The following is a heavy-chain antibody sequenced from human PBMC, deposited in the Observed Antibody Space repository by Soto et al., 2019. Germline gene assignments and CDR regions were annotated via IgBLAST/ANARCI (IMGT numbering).Heavy chain of an antibody. J-gene: IGHJ4*02. CDR2: IYYSGST. CDR1: GGSISSGGYY. D-gene: IGHD4-17*01. CDR3: ARRGKNGVAY. Sequence: SETLSLTCTVSGGSISSGGYYWSWIRQHPGKGLEWIGYIYYSGSTYYNPSLKSRVTISVDTSKNQFSLKLSSMTAADTAVYYCARRGKNGVAYWGRGTLVTVSS. V-gene: IGHV4-31*03.